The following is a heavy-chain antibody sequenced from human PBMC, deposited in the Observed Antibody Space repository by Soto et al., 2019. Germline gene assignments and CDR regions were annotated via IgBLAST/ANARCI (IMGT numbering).Heavy chain of an antibody. CDR3: ARASSYYDFWSGYYTGHFGMDV. D-gene: IGHD3-3*01. V-gene: IGHV4-59*01. CDR1: GGSISSYY. Sequence: PSETLSLTCTVSGGSISSYYWSWIRQPPGKGLEWIGYIYYSGSTNYNPSLKSRVTKSVDTSKNQFSLKLSSVTAADTAVYYCARASSYYDFWSGYYTGHFGMDVWGQGTTVTVSS. J-gene: IGHJ6*02. CDR2: IYYSGST.